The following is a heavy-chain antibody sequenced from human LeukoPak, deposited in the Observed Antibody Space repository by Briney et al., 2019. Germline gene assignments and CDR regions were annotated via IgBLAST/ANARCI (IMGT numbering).Heavy chain of an antibody. Sequence: SETLSLTCGVYGGSFSGYYWSCIRQPPGKGLEGRGEINHSGSTNYNPSLTSRVTISVATSKNQFSLKLRSVTAADTAVYYCARGRYYSNYGAFDIWGQGTMVTVSS. CDR1: GGSFSGYY. D-gene: IGHD4-11*01. V-gene: IGHV4-34*01. CDR3: ARGRYYSNYGAFDI. CDR2: INHSGST. J-gene: IGHJ3*02.